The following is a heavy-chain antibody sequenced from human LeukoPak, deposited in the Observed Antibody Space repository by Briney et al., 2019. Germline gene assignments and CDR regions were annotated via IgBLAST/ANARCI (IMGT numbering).Heavy chain of an antibody. J-gene: IGHJ4*02. D-gene: IGHD3-10*01. CDR2: ISDNGGRT. CDR1: GFTFSTYT. CDR3: AKDFGRSLGGPSY. V-gene: IGHV3-23*01. Sequence: GGSLRLSCAASGFTFSTYTMAWVRQAPGGGLEWVSGISDNGGRTYYADSVKGRFAISRDDSKSTLYLQMNSLRGEDTAVYYCAKDFGRSLGGPSYWGRGTLVIVSS.